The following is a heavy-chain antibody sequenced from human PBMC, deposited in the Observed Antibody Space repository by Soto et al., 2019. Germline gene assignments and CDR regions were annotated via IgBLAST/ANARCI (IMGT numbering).Heavy chain of an antibody. CDR3: ATVGCSGGSCYSTLDY. V-gene: IGHV1-69*01. J-gene: IGHJ4*02. CDR1: GGTFSSYA. Sequence: QVQLVQSGAEVKKPGSSVKVSCKASGGTFSSYAISWVRQAPGQGLEWMGGIIPIFGTANYAQKFQGRVTITADESTSTAYMELSSLRSEDTAVYYCATVGCSGGSCYSTLDYWGQGTLVTVSS. CDR2: IIPIFGTA. D-gene: IGHD2-15*01.